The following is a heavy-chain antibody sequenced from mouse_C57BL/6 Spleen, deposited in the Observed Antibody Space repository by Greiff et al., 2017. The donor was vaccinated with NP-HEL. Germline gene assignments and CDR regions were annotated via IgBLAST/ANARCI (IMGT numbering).Heavy chain of an antibody. V-gene: IGHV5-17*01. J-gene: IGHJ4*01. CDR3: ARGVLYGAMDY. D-gene: IGHD1-1*02. CDR1: GFTFSDYG. CDR2: ISSGSSTI. Sequence: EVKLMESGGGLVKPGGSLKLSCAASGFTFSDYGMHWVRQAPEKGLEWVAYISSGSSTIYYADTVKGRFTISRDNAKNTLFLQMTSLRSEDTAMYYCARGVLYGAMDYWGQGTSVTVSS.